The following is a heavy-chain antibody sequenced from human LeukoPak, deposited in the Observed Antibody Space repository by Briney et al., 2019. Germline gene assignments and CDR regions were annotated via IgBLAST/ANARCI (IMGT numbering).Heavy chain of an antibody. CDR3: ARGFGGYDLGFDY. D-gene: IGHD5-12*01. CDR2: IYSGGST. CDR1: GFTVSSNY. V-gene: IGHV3-66*01. J-gene: IGHJ4*02. Sequence: PGGSPRLSCAASGFTVSSNYMSWVRQAPGKGLEWVSVIYSGGSTYYADSVKGRFTISRDNSKNTLYLQMNSLRAEDTAVYYCARGFGGYDLGFDYWGQGTLVTVSS.